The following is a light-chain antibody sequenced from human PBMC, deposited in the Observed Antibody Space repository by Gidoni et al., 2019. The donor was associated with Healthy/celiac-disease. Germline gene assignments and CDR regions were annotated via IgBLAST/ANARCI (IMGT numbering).Light chain of an antibody. V-gene: IGKV3-11*01. CDR2: DAS. CDR1: QSVSSY. Sequence: EIVFTQSPATLSLSTGERATLSCRASQSVSSYLAWYQQKPGQAPRLLIYDASNRATGIPARFSGRGSGTDFTLTISSLEPEDFAVYYCQQSSNWPYTFGQGTKLEIK. CDR3: QQSSNWPYT. J-gene: IGKJ2*01.